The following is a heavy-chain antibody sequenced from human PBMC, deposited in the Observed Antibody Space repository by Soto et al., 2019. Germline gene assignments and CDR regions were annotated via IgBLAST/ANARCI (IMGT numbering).Heavy chain of an antibody. V-gene: IGHV4-59*08. Sequence: SETLSLTCTVSGGSISSYYWSWIRQPPGKGLEWIGYIYYSGSTNYNPSLKSRVTISVDTSKNQFSLKLSSVTAADTAVYYCARVLWSWGSPCFDYWRQGTLVTVSS. CDR2: IYYSGST. J-gene: IGHJ4*02. CDR3: ARVLWSWGSPCFDY. CDR1: GGSISSYY. D-gene: IGHD7-27*01.